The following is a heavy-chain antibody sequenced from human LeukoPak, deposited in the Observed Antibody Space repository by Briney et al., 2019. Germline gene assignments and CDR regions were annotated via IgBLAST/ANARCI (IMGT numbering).Heavy chain of an antibody. D-gene: IGHD7-27*01. V-gene: IGHV3-23*01. CDR1: GFIVSDNC. Sequence: GGSLRLSCTASGFIVSDNCMSWVRQAPGKGLEWVSAISGSGGSTYYADSVKGRFTISRDNSKNTLYLQMNSLRAEDTAVYYCAKDLFIPLKLGIPSYYFDYWGQGTLVTVSS. J-gene: IGHJ4*02. CDR3: AKDLFIPLKLGIPSYYFDY. CDR2: ISGSGGST.